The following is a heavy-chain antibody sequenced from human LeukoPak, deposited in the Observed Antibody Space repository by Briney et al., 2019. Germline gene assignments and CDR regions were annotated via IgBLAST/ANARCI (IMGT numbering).Heavy chain of an antibody. D-gene: IGHD3-16*01. J-gene: IGHJ6*02. CDR1: GRSFSGYY. V-gene: IGHV4-59*10. Sequence: PSETLSLTCAVYGRSFSGYYWSWIRQPPGKGLEWIGRIYTSGSTNYNPSLKSRVTMSVDTSKNQFSLKLSSVTAADTAVYYCARHYGHYYAMDVWGQGTTVTVSS. CDR3: ARHYGHYYAMDV. CDR2: IYTSGST.